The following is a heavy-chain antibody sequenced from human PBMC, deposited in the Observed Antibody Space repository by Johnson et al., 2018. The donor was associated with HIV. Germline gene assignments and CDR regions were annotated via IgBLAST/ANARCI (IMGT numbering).Heavy chain of an antibody. J-gene: IGHJ3*02. Sequence: QMQLVESGGGVVQPGRSLRLSCAASGFTFSSYAMHWVRQAPGKGLEWVAVISYDGSNKYYADSVKGRFTISRDNAKNSLYLQMNSLRAEDTAVYYCAREHPITMIVGASKGDAFDIWGQGTMVTVSS. D-gene: IGHD3-22*01. V-gene: IGHV3-30*04. CDR2: ISYDGSNK. CDR3: AREHPITMIVGASKGDAFDI. CDR1: GFTFSSYA.